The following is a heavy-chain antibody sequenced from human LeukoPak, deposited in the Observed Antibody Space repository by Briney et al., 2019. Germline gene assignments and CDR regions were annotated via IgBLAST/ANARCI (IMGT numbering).Heavy chain of an antibody. CDR1: GGSISSYY. V-gene: IGHV4-59*08. CDR2: IYYSGST. D-gene: IGHD5-18*01. Sequence: SETLSLTCTVSGGSISSYYWSWIRQPPGKGLEWIGYIYYSGSTNYNPSLKSRVTISVDTSKYQFSLKLSSVTAADTAVYYCARHGYSYGFDYWGQGTLVTVSS. CDR3: ARHGYSYGFDY. J-gene: IGHJ4*02.